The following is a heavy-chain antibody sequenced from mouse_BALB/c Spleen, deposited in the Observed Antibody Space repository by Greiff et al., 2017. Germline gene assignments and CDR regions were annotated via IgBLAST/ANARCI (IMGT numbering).Heavy chain of an antibody. V-gene: IGHV1S137*01. D-gene: IGHD1-1*01. Sequence: QVQLQQSGAELVRPGVSVKISCKGSGYTFTDYAMHWVKQSHAKSLEWIGVISTYYGDASYNQKFKGKATMTVDKSSSTAYMELTRLTSEDSAIYYCARGGKNYYGSSHWYFDVWGAGTTVTVSS. CDR1: GYTFTDYA. CDR3: ARGGKNYYGSSHWYFDV. J-gene: IGHJ1*01. CDR2: ISTYYGDA.